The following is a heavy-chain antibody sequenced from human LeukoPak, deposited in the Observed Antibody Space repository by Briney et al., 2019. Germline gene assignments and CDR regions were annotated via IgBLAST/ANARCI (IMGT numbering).Heavy chain of an antibody. J-gene: IGHJ4*02. D-gene: IGHD3-10*01. CDR2: IYYSGST. Sequence: TSETLSLTCTVSGGSTSSYYWSWIRQPPGKGLEWIGSIYYSGSTYYNPSLKSRVTISVDTSKNQFSLKLSSVTAADTAVYYCARLWFGEFIDYWGQGTLVTVSS. V-gene: IGHV4-39*01. CDR3: ARLWFGEFIDY. CDR1: GGSTSSYY.